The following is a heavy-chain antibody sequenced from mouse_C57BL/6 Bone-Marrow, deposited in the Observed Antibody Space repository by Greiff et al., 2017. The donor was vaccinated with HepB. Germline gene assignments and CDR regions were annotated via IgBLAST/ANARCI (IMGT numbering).Heavy chain of an antibody. Sequence: EVQLQQSGTVLARPGASVKMSCKTSGYTFTSYWMHWVKQRPGQGLEWIGAIYPGNSDTSYNQKFKGKAKLTAVPSASTAYMELSSLTNEDSAVYYCTRSGQFITTVVADFDYWGQGTTLTVSS. V-gene: IGHV1-5*01. J-gene: IGHJ2*01. D-gene: IGHD1-1*01. CDR3: TRSGQFITTVVADFDY. CDR1: GYTFTSYW. CDR2: IYPGNSDT.